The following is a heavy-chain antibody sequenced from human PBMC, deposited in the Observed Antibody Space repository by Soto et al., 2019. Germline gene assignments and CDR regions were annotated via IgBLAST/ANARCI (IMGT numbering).Heavy chain of an antibody. D-gene: IGHD2-15*01. J-gene: IGHJ4*02. CDR2: IYYSGST. CDR1: GGSVSSGSYY. V-gene: IGHV4-61*01. CDR3: ARTGCSGGSCYRPFDY. Sequence: SETLSLTCTVSGGSVSSGSYYWSWIRQPPGKGLEWIGYIYYSGSTNYNPSLKSRVTISVDTSKNQFSLKLGSVTAADTAVYYCARTGCSGGSCYRPFDYWGQGTLVTVSS.